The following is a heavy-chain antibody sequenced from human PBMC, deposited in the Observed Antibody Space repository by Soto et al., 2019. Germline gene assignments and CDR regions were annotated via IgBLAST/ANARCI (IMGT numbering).Heavy chain of an antibody. CDR2: IIPIFGTA. J-gene: IGHJ3*02. Sequence: SVKVSCKASGGTFSSYAISWVRQAPGQGLEWMGGIIPIFGTANYAQKFQGRVTITADESTSTAYMELSSLRSEDTAVYYCARFGRAGVFAFDIWGQGTMVTVSS. D-gene: IGHD3-10*01. V-gene: IGHV1-69*13. CDR3: ARFGRAGVFAFDI. CDR1: GGTFSSYA.